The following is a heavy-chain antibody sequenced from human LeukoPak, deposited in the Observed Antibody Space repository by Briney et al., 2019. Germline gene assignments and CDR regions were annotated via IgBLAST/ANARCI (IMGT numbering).Heavy chain of an antibody. CDR2: ISGSSGDS. CDR1: GFTFSNYW. J-gene: IGHJ4*02. D-gene: IGHD4-17*01. Sequence: GGSLRLSCAASGFTFSNYWMHWVRQAPGKGPEWVSGISGSSGDSDYADSVKGRFTISRDNSKNTLYLHMTSLRAEDTAIYYCATHMTTVTTSLDYWGQGTLVTVSS. CDR3: ATHMTTVTTSLDY. V-gene: IGHV3-23*01.